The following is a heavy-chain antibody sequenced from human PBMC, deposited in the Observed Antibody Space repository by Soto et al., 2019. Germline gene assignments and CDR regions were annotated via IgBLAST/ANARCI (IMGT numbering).Heavy chain of an antibody. D-gene: IGHD3-22*01. Sequence: EVQLVESGGGLVQPGGSLRLSCAASGFTFSSYAMHWVRQAPGKGLEYVSAISSNGGSTYYANSVKGRFTISIDNSKNTLYLQMGSLRAEDMAVYYCARSPYYYDSSGYMQYYFDYWGQGTLVTVSS. CDR1: GFTFSSYA. J-gene: IGHJ4*02. CDR3: ARSPYYYDSSGYMQYYFDY. CDR2: ISSNGGST. V-gene: IGHV3-64*01.